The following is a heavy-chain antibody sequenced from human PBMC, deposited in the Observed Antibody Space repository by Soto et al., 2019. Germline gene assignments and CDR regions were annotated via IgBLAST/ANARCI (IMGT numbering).Heavy chain of an antibody. V-gene: IGHV1-18*01. D-gene: IGHD3-10*01. CDR3: ARSLYYGSGSSLYCYYYMDV. J-gene: IGHJ6*03. CDR1: GYTFTSYG. CDR2: ISAYNGNT. Sequence: ASVKVSCKASGYTFTSYGISWVRQAPGQGLEWMGWISAYNGNTNYAQKLQGRVTMTTDTSTSTAYMELRSLRSDDTAVYYCARSLYYGSGSSLYCYYYMDVWGKGTTVTVS.